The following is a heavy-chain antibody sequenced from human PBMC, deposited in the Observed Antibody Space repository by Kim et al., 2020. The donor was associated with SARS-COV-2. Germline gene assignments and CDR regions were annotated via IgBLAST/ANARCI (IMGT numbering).Heavy chain of an antibody. J-gene: IGHJ4*02. V-gene: IGHV3-11*01. Sequence: YYAGALKRRLTISRYNAKNSLYLQMNSLRAEDTAVYYCARGFSSSAPFDYWGQGTLVTVSS. CDR3: ARGFSSSAPFDY. D-gene: IGHD6-6*01.